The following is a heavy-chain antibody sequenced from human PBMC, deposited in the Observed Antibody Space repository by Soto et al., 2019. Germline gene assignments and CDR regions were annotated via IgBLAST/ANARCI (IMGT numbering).Heavy chain of an antibody. Sequence: EVQLVESGGGLVKPGGSLRLSCAASGFTFSSYSMNWVRQAPGKGLEWVSSISSSSSYIYYADSVKGRFTISRDNAKNSLYLQMNSLRAEDTAVYYCAADSTVVTPFWYFDLWGRGTLVTVSS. D-gene: IGHD4-17*01. CDR3: AADSTVVTPFWYFDL. V-gene: IGHV3-21*01. CDR2: ISSSSSYI. J-gene: IGHJ2*01. CDR1: GFTFSSYS.